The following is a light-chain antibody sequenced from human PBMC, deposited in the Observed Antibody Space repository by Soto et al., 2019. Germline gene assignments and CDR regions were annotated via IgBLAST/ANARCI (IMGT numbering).Light chain of an antibody. Sequence: ELVLTQSPGTLSLSPGERATLSCRASQSVSSTYLGWYQQKPGQAPRLLISGASSRATGIPDRFSGSGSGTDFTLTISRLAPEDFAVYYCQQYGSIPFTFGPGTKVDI. CDR3: QQYGSIPFT. CDR1: QSVSSTY. CDR2: GAS. V-gene: IGKV3-20*01. J-gene: IGKJ3*01.